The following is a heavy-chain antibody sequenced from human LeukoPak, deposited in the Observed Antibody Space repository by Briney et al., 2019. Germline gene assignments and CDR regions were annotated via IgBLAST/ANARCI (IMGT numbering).Heavy chain of an antibody. V-gene: IGHV4-59*01. CDR1: GGSTSGYY. Sequence: PSETLSLTSTVSGGSTSGYYWSWIRQPPGKGREWIGYIHSSVSTNYNPSLKSRFTISITNPKNQSSLKLSSLTAAARAGNYCPGGRQFVGPWGQGTLVTVSS. CDR2: IHSSVST. J-gene: IGHJ4*02. CDR3: PGGRQFVGP. D-gene: IGHD1-26*01.